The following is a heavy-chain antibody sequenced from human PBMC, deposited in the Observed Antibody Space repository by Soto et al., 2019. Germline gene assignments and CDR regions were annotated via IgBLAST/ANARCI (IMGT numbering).Heavy chain of an antibody. CDR3: AMLGGWSGGSSGMDV. J-gene: IGHJ6*02. CDR1: GLIFSDYH. D-gene: IGHD6-19*01. CDR2: IRRKANSYTT. Sequence: EVQLVESGGGLVQPGGSLRLSCAASGLIFSDYHMDWVRQAPGKGLEWVGRIRRKANSYTTAYAASVKGRFTISREHSRTYLYSLRNRLKSEDTAACYCAMLGGWSGGSSGMDVWGQGTTVTVSS. V-gene: IGHV3-72*01.